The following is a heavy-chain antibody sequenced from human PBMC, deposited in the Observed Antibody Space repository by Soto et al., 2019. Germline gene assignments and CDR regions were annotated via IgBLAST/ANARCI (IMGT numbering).Heavy chain of an antibody. CDR3: ARFSRSPRYSDY. D-gene: IGHD6-6*01. V-gene: IGHV2-70*17. J-gene: IGHJ1*01. CDR2: IDWDNDK. CDR1: GFSLSTSGMC. Sequence: ESGPTLVNPTQTLTLTCTFSGFSLSTSGMCVSWFRQAPGKALEWLARIDWDNDKFYTSSLKTRLSISKDTSKNQVVLTMTNMDPVDTATYYCARFSRSPRYSDYWGQGTLVTVSS.